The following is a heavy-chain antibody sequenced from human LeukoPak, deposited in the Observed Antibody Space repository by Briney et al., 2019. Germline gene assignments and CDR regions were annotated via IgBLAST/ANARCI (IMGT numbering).Heavy chain of an antibody. CDR2: IYYSGGT. J-gene: IGHJ6*03. CDR1: GGSISSYY. V-gene: IGHV4-59*01. D-gene: IGHD2-2*01. CDR3: ARGKRAGYCSSTSCPNYYYYMDV. Sequence: KPSETLSLTCTVSGGSISSYYWSWIRQPPGKGLEWIGYIYYSGGTNYNPSLKSRVTISVDTSKNQFSLKLSSVTAADTAVYYCARGKRAGYCSSTSCPNYYYYMDVWGKGTTVTVSS.